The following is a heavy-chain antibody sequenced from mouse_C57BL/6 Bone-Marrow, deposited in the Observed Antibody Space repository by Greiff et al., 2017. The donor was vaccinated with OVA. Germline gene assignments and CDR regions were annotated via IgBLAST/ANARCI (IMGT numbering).Heavy chain of an antibody. CDR1: GYTFTDYY. J-gene: IGHJ2*01. CDR2: INPNNGGT. V-gene: IGHV1-26*01. D-gene: IGHD2-1*01. CDR3: AREGYGNWDY. Sequence: EVMLQQSGPELVKPGASVKISCKASGYTFTDYYMNWVKQSHGKSLEWIGDINPNNGGTSYNQKFKGKATLTVDKSSSTAYMELRSLTSEDSAVYYCAREGYGNWDYWGQGTTLTVSS.